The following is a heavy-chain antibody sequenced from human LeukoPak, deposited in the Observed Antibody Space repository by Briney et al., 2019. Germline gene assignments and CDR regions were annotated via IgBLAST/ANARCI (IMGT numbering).Heavy chain of an antibody. D-gene: IGHD2/OR15-2a*01. J-gene: IGHJ6*02. CDR3: ATWAFYHGLDV. V-gene: IGHV3-43*02. CDR2: IRADGGRT. CDR1: GFTFGDYA. Sequence: GGSLRLSCAASGFTFGDYAMHWVRQAPGKGLEWVSLIRADGGRTYYADSVNGRFTIFRDNSKNSLYLQMNSLRTDDTALYYCATWAFYHGLDVWGQGSTVTVSS.